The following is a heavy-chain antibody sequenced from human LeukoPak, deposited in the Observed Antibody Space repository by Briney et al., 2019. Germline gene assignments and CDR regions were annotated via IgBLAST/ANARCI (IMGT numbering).Heavy chain of an antibody. CDR1: GFIFTTYA. CDR3: AKTTVSNGWYYFDY. J-gene: IGHJ4*02. V-gene: IGHV3-23*01. D-gene: IGHD6-19*01. CDR2: ISSSGSDT. Sequence: PGGSLRLPCAASGFIFTTYALSWVRQAPGGGLQWVSAISSSGSDTYYTDSVKGRFTISRDNFKKTLYLQLSSLRAEDAAVYYCAKTTVSNGWYYFDYWGQRTLVTVSS.